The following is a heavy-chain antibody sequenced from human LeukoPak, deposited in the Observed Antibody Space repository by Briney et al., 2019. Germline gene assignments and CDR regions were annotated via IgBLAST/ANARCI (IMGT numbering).Heavy chain of an antibody. CDR3: ARDPQLGPFDY. V-gene: IGHV1-2*02. CDR1: GYTFPANY. Sequence: ASVKVSCKASGYTFPANYMHWVRQAPGQGLEWMGWINPNSGGSNCAQKFQGRVTMTRETSISTAYMELSRLSSDDTAVYYCARDPQLGPFDYWGQGTLVTVSS. CDR2: INPNSGGS. D-gene: IGHD6-6*01. J-gene: IGHJ4*02.